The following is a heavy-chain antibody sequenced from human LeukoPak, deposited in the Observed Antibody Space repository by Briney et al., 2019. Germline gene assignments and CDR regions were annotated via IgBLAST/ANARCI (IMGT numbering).Heavy chain of an antibody. CDR1: GLTVSSNY. J-gene: IGHJ4*02. D-gene: IGHD3-10*01. V-gene: IGHV3-53*01. CDR3: AKLKGWYGEGYFDY. Sequence: GGSLRLSCAASGLTVSSNYMSWVRQPPGKGLEWVSVIYSGGTTFYADSVKGRFTISRDNSKNTLYLQMNSLRADDTAVYYCAKLKGWYGEGYFDYWGQGTVVTVSS. CDR2: IYSGGTT.